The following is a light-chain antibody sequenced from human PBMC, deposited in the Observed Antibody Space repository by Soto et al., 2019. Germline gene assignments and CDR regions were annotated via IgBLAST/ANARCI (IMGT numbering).Light chain of an antibody. V-gene: IGKV3-20*01. CDR1: QSVSSNS. CDR2: GVS. J-gene: IGKJ4*01. Sequence: EIVLTQSPGTLSLSPGERATLSCRASQSVSSNSLAWYQQKPGQAPRLLIYGVSIRASGIPDRFTGSGSGTDFTLTISRLEPAEFALYSCQQYGSSPLTFGGGTKVAIK. CDR3: QQYGSSPLT.